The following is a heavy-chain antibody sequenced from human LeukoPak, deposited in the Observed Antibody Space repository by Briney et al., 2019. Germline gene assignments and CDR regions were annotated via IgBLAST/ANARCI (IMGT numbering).Heavy chain of an antibody. Sequence: GGSLRPSCAASGFTFSSYGMHWVRQAPGKGLEWVAVIAYDGSNKYSADSVKGRFTISRDNSKNTLFLQMNSLRAEDTAVYYCAKDRTRAYGDPRYNFDYWGQGILVTVSS. CDR3: AKDRTRAYGDPRYNFDY. V-gene: IGHV3-30*18. CDR2: IAYDGSNK. J-gene: IGHJ4*02. CDR1: GFTFSSYG. D-gene: IGHD4-17*01.